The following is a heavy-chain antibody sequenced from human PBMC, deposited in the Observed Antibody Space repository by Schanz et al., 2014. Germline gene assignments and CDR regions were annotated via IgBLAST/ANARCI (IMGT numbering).Heavy chain of an antibody. CDR3: AKGMGYCSGGTCYDYYYYGLDV. CDR1: GFTFNSYA. Sequence: DVQLLESGGGLVQPGGSLRLSCAASGFTFNSYAMTWVRQAPGKGLEWVSSISHSGGSKYYADSVKGRFTISRDNSENTLYLQMTSLSADDTAVCYCAKGMGYCSGGTCYDYYYYGLDVWGQGTTVAVSS. V-gene: IGHV3-23*01. D-gene: IGHD2-15*01. J-gene: IGHJ6*02. CDR2: ISHSGGSK.